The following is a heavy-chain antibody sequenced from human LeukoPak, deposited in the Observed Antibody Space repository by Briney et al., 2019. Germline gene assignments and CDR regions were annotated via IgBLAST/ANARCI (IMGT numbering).Heavy chain of an antibody. Sequence: GASVTLSCTASGYTFTSYYMHWVRLAHGQGHGRKGITTTSGVSTSYAQKFQGRVTMTRDTTTSTVYMVLSSLRSEDTAGYYCAVDNVLNGYNAYFHVFYCGGGTLVSVSS. J-gene: IGHJ4*02. CDR1: GYTFTSYY. CDR2: TTTSGVST. CDR3: AVDNVLNGYNAYFHVFY. D-gene: IGHD5-24*01. V-gene: IGHV1-46*03.